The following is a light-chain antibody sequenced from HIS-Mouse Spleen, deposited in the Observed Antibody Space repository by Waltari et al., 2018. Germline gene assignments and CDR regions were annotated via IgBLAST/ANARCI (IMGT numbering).Light chain of an antibody. J-gene: IGLJ1*01. Sequence: SYVLTQPPSGSVAHGHTARITCGGNKIGSKSVHVYQQKPGQAPVLVVYADSDRPSGIPERFSGSNSGNTATLTISRVEAGDEADYYCQVWDSSSDHYVFGTGTKVTVL. CDR2: ADS. CDR1: KIGSKS. V-gene: IGLV3-21*02. CDR3: QVWDSSSDHYV.